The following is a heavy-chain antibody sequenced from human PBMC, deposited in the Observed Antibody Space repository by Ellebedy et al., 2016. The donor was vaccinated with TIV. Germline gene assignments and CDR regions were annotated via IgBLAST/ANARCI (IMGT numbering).Heavy chain of an antibody. CDR2: ISNSATTV. J-gene: IGHJ2*01. Sequence: GESLKISCEASGFTFSDSYMTWIRQAPGKGLEWVSYISNSATTVYYADSVKGRFTISRDNANNSLFLQMNSLRAEDTATYYCARDWSYGDYWYFDLWGRGTFVTVSS. V-gene: IGHV3-11*04. CDR1: GFTFSDSY. CDR3: ARDWSYGDYWYFDL. D-gene: IGHD4-17*01.